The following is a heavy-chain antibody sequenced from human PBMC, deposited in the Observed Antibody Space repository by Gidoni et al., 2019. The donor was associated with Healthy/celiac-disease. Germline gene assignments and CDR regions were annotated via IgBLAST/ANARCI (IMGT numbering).Heavy chain of an antibody. J-gene: IGHJ4*02. Sequence: QVQLVESGGGVVQPGGSLRLSCAASGFTFSSYAMHWVRQAQGKGLEWVAVISYDGRNKYYADSVKGRFNISRDNSKNTLYLQMNSLRAEDTAVYYCASGADYWGQGTLVTVSS. D-gene: IGHD3-10*01. CDR3: ASGADY. CDR2: ISYDGRNK. V-gene: IGHV3-30*04. CDR1: GFTFSSYA.